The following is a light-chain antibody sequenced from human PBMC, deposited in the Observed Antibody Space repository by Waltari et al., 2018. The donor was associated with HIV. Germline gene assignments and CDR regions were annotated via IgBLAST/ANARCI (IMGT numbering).Light chain of an antibody. V-gene: IGKV1-12*02. CDR3: QQSNNIPFT. J-gene: IGKJ3*01. Sequence: DIRRNQAPSLVSASVGDDVTITCRASQAIRDWVAWYQQRPGKAPTLLIYGASKLHAGVPSRFSGRGYGTNFNLTIGSLHPEDFATYFCQQSNNIPFTFGPGTQVDVQ. CDR1: QAIRDW. CDR2: GAS.